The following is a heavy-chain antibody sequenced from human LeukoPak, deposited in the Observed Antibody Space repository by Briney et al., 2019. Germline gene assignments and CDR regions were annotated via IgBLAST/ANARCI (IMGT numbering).Heavy chain of an antibody. CDR1: GFTFSSYT. V-gene: IGHV3-43D*03. Sequence: PGGSLRLSCAASGFTFSSYTMNWVRQAPGKGLEWVSLISWDGGSTYYADSVKGRFTISRDNSKNSLYLQMNSLRAEDTALYYCAKDVDTAMTAWGQGTLVTVSS. CDR2: ISWDGGST. J-gene: IGHJ5*02. D-gene: IGHD5-18*01. CDR3: AKDVDTAMTA.